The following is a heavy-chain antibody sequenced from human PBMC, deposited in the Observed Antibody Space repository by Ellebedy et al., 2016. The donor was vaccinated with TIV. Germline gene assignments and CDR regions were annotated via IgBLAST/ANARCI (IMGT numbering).Heavy chain of an antibody. CDR3: ATDRFNWYFDL. CDR1: GFTFSNYW. V-gene: IGHV3-7*01. CDR2: INPDGSVK. D-gene: IGHD3-16*01. Sequence: GGSLRLXXAASGFTFSNYWMTWVRQAPGKGLEWVANINPDGSVKYYVDSVRGRFTISRDNAKNSLYLQMNSLRAEDTAMYYCATDRFNWYFDLWGRGTLVTVSS. J-gene: IGHJ2*01.